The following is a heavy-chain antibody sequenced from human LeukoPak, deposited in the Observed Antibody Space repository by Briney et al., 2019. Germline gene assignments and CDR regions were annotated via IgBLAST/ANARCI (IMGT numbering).Heavy chain of an antibody. D-gene: IGHD2-2*01. V-gene: IGHV3-7*01. CDR2: IKQDGSEK. CDR3: ARDREVVVVPAAILTYYYYMDV. J-gene: IGHJ6*03. Sequence: GGSLRLSCAASGFTSSSYWMSWVRQAPGKGLEWVANIKQDGSEKYYVDSVKGRFTTSRDNAKNSLYLQMNSLRAEDTAVYYCARDREVVVVPAAILTYYYYMDVWGKGTTVIVSS. CDR1: GFTSSSYW.